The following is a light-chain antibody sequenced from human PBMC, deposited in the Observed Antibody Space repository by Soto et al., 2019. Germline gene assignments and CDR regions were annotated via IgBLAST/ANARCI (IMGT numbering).Light chain of an antibody. CDR2: AVS. CDR3: QQYNSYST. Sequence: DIQMTQSPSSLSASVGDSVTITCRASQSIPNYLAWYQQKPGKAPELLIYAVSYLQSGVPSRFSGSGSGTEFTLTISSLQPEDFASYYCQQYNSYSTFGQGTKVDIK. J-gene: IGKJ1*01. V-gene: IGKV1-16*01. CDR1: QSIPNY.